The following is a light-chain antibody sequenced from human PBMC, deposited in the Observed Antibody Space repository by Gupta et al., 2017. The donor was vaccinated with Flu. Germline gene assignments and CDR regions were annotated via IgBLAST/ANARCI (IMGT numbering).Light chain of an antibody. Sequence: QSVLTQPPSVSGAPGQRVTISCTGSSSNIGAGYDVHWYQQLPGTAPKLLIYGNSNRPSGVPDRFSGSKSGNSASLAIXGXQAEDEXEYYCQSFDSALSGCVFGGGTKLTVL. CDR1: SSNIGAGYD. V-gene: IGLV1-40*01. CDR3: QSFDSALSGCV. CDR2: GNS. J-gene: IGLJ3*02.